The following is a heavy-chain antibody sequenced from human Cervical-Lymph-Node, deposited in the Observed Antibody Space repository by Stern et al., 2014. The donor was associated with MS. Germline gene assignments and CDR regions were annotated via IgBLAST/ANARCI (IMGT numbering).Heavy chain of an antibody. Sequence: EVQLVQSGAEVKKPGESLKISCKSSGYSFTRYWIGWVRQMPGKGLEWMGIIYPSDSDTRYSPSFQGQVTISADKSINPAYLQWSSLKASDTAMYYCARPAYGGKGADAFDIWGQGTVVTVSS. V-gene: IGHV5-51*01. CDR1: GYSFTRYW. CDR2: IYPSDSDT. CDR3: ARPAYGGKGADAFDI. J-gene: IGHJ3*02. D-gene: IGHD4-23*01.